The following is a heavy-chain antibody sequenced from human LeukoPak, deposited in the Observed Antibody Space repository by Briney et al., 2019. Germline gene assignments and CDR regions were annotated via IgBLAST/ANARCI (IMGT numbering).Heavy chain of an antibody. CDR2: TRSQTDGGTT. Sequence: GESLRLSCTVSGFTFRSAWMSWVRQAPGKGLEWVGRTRSQTDGGTTDHGAPVQGRFTISRDDSQSTVYLQMTSLKIEDTAVYFCTTAPDSGSRDDYWGPGTLVTVSS. CDR3: TTAPDSGSRDDY. CDR1: GFTFRSAW. D-gene: IGHD1-26*01. V-gene: IGHV3-15*01. J-gene: IGHJ4*02.